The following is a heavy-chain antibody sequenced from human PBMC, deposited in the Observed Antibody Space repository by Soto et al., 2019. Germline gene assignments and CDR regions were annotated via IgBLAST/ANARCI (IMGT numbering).Heavy chain of an antibody. CDR3: AKDRFYGSGTYFKSPLFDY. J-gene: IGHJ4*02. CDR1: GFTFSSYA. Sequence: EVQLLESGGGLVQPTGSLRLSCAASGFTFSSYAMSWVRQAPGKGLEWVSSITGSGGRTFYADSVKGRFTISRDNSKNPLYLQMNGLTADDTAVYHCAKDRFYGSGTYFKSPLFDYWGQGTLLTVSS. V-gene: IGHV3-23*01. D-gene: IGHD3-10*01. CDR2: ITGSGGRT.